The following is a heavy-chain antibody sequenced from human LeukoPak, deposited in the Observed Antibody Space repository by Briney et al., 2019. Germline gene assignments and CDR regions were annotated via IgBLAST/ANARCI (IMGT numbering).Heavy chain of an antibody. J-gene: IGHJ4*02. D-gene: IGHD6-13*01. Sequence: GASVKVSCKASGYTFTSYDINWVRQATGQGLEWMGWMNPNSGNTGYAQKFQGRVTITRNTSISTAYMELSSLRSEDTAVYYCARAPPKRSSSWYYFDYWGQGTLVTVSS. V-gene: IGHV1-8*03. CDR3: ARAPPKRSSSWYYFDY. CDR2: MNPNSGNT. CDR1: GYTFTSYD.